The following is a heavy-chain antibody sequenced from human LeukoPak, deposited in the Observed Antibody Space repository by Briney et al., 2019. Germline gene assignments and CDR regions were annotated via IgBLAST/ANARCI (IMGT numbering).Heavy chain of an antibody. CDR2: ISGSGGST. Sequence: PGGSLRLSCAASGFTFSSYAMSWVRQAPGKGLEWVSAISGSGGSTYYADSVKGRFTISRDNSKNTLYLQMNSLRAEDTAVYYCAKVTVYDFWSGYYNATRDYWGQGTPVTVSS. CDR3: AKVTVYDFWSGYYNATRDY. J-gene: IGHJ4*02. CDR1: GFTFSSYA. V-gene: IGHV3-23*01. D-gene: IGHD3-3*01.